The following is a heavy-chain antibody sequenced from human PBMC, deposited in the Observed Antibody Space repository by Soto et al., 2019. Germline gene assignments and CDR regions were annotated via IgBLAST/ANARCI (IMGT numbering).Heavy chain of an antibody. V-gene: IGHV4-34*01. Sequence: SETLSLTCAVYGGSFSGYYWSWIRQPPGKGLEWIGEINHSGSTNYNPSLKSRVTISVDTSKNQFSLKLSSVTAADTAVYYCARAAGQLVPYYYGMDVWGQGTTVTVSS. CDR2: INHSGST. CDR3: ARAAGQLVPYYYGMDV. CDR1: GGSFSGYY. D-gene: IGHD6-6*01. J-gene: IGHJ6*02.